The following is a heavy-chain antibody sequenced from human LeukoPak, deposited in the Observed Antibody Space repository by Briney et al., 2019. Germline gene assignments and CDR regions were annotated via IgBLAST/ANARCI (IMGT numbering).Heavy chain of an antibody. V-gene: IGHV1-69*08. CDR1: GGTFSTYS. Sequence: ASVKVSCKPSGGTFSTYSISWVRQAPGQGLEWMGRSIPMLNAVNYAQRFQGRVTITADKSTDTAYMEVSSMRSEDTAVYYCASPRPGAGDFRKLWYFDLWGRGTLVTVSS. CDR2: SIPMLNAV. J-gene: IGHJ2*01. D-gene: IGHD1-14*01. CDR3: ASPRPGAGDFRKLWYFDL.